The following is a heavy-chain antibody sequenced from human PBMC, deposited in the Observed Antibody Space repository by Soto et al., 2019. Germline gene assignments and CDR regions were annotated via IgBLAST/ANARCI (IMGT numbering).Heavy chain of an antibody. V-gene: IGHV3-7*01. CDR2: IKQDGSEK. D-gene: IGHD3-3*01. CDR3: AREYYDFWSGYWHDAFDI. Sequence: PGGSLRLSCAASGFTFSSYWMSWVRQAPGKGLEWVANIKQDGSEKYYVDSVKGRFTISRDNAKNSLYLQMNSLRAEDTAVYYCAREYYDFWSGYWHDAFDIWGQGTMVTVSS. CDR1: GFTFSSYW. J-gene: IGHJ3*02.